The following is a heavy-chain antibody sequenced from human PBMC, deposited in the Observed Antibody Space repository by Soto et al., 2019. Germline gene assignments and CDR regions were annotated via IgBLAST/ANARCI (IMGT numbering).Heavy chain of an antibody. J-gene: IGHJ4*02. CDR3: ANGGTASSWYDRTRSDY. Sequence: SLRLSCEASGFTFSNYHMHWVRQAPGKGLEWVACISYDGSTEYYADSVKGRFTISRDNSQNTLYVHMDSLRVEDTAVYYCANGGTASSWYDRTRSDYWGQGTLVTVSS. CDR2: ISYDGSTE. V-gene: IGHV3-30-3*01. CDR1: GFTFSNYH. D-gene: IGHD6-13*01.